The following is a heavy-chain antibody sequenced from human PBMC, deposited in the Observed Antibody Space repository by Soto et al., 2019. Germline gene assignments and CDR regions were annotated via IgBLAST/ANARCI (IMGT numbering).Heavy chain of an antibody. J-gene: IGHJ6*02. Sequence: EVQLVESGGGLVKPGGSLRLSCAASGFTFSNAWMSWVRQAPGKGLEWVGRIKSKTDGGTTDYAAPGKGRFTISRDDSKNTLYLQMNRLKNEDTAGYYCTAEWGEAEIRGYNDYYYYYGMDVWGQGTTVTVSS. CDR2: IKSKTDGGTT. V-gene: IGHV3-15*01. CDR3: TAEWGEAEIRGYNDYYYYYGMDV. D-gene: IGHD5-18*01. CDR1: GFTFSNAW.